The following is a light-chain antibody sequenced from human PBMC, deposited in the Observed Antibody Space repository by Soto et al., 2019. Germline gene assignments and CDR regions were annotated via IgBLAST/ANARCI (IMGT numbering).Light chain of an antibody. V-gene: IGKV3-20*01. Sequence: EIVLTQSPGTLSLSPGERATLSCRASQNVNSIYLAWYQQKPGQAPRLIIYGTSNRATGVPDRFSGSGSGTDFTLTISRLEPEDFAVYYCQQYDTSPRTFGQGTKV. J-gene: IGKJ1*01. CDR3: QQYDTSPRT. CDR1: QNVNSIY. CDR2: GTS.